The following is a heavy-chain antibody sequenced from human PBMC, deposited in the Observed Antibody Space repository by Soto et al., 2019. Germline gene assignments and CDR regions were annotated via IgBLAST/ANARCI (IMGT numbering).Heavy chain of an antibody. J-gene: IGHJ4*02. D-gene: IGHD3-16*01. CDR2: IFSSGST. Sequence: QVQLQESGPGLVKPSETLSLTCTVSGGSINSYYCNWIRQPPGKGLEWIGYIFSSGSTMYHPSLRSRVTISIDASKNQFSLKLSSVTAADTAVYYCARAVGVSDFNYWGQGTLVTVSS. V-gene: IGHV4-59*01. CDR3: ARAVGVSDFNY. CDR1: GGSINSYY.